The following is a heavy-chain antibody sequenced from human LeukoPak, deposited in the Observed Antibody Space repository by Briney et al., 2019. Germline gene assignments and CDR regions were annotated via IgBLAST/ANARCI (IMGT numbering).Heavy chain of an antibody. J-gene: IGHJ5*02. CDR1: GGSFSGYY. V-gene: IGHV4-34*01. CDR3: ARRSSIAARGHWFDP. Sequence: SETLSLTCAVYGGSFSGYYWSWLRQPPGKGLEWIGEINHSGSTNYNPSLKSRVTISVDTSKNQFSLKLSSVTAADTAVYYCARRSSIAARGHWFDPWGQGTLVTVSS. D-gene: IGHD6-6*01. CDR2: INHSGST.